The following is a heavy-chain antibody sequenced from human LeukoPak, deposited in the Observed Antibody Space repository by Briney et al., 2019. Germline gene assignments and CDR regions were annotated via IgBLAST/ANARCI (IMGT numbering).Heavy chain of an antibody. CDR1: GFTFSSYS. J-gene: IGHJ4*02. CDR2: ISSSSSYI. V-gene: IGHV3-21*01. D-gene: IGHD3-22*01. Sequence: GGSLRLSCAASGFTFSSYSMNWVRQAPGKGLEWVSSISSSSSYIYYADSVKGRFTISRDNAKNSLYLQMNSLRAEDTAVYYCARDGGLDYDSSGYLSSFDYWGQGTLVTVSS. CDR3: ARDGGLDYDSSGYLSSFDY.